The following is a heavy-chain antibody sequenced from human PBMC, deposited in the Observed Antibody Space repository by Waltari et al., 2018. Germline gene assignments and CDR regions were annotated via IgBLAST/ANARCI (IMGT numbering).Heavy chain of an antibody. J-gene: IGHJ5*02. Sequence: QVQLLQSGAEVKKPGASVKVSCKVSGDTVSELSIHWVRQAPGKGLEWMGGLDPEHGEIISAQKFQGRLTLTEDTSTDTAYMELSSLRSEDTAVYYCTIYRDGDYVSLGFDPWGQGTLVTVSS. D-gene: IGHD4-17*01. CDR2: LDPEHGEI. V-gene: IGHV1-24*01. CDR3: TIYRDGDYVSLGFDP. CDR1: GDTVSELS.